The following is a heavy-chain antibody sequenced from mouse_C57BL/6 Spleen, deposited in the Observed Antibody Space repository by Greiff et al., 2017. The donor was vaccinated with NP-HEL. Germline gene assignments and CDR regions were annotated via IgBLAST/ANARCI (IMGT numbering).Heavy chain of an antibody. Sequence: VQLQQSGAELVRPGSSVKLSCKASGYTFTSYWMDWVKQRPGQGLEWIGNIYPSDSETHYNQKFKDKATLTVDKSSSTAYMQLSSLTSEDSAVYYCAREGDYWYFDVWGTGTTVTVSS. CDR3: AREGDYWYFDV. V-gene: IGHV1-61*01. CDR1: GYTFTSYW. J-gene: IGHJ1*03. CDR2: IYPSDSET.